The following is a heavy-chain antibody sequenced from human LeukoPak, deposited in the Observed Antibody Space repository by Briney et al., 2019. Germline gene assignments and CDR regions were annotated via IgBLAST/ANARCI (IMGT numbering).Heavy chain of an antibody. J-gene: IGHJ4*02. CDR1: GNTLTDLS. D-gene: IGHD2-15*01. Sequence: ASVKVSCKVSGNTLTDLSIHWVRQAPGKGLDWMGGFDPEDAEVVYAEKFQDRVTMTEDPSTDTAYLELSSLRSEDTAVYYCAAEGQWSLVHYFNSWGQGTLVTVSS. CDR2: FDPEDAEV. CDR3: AAEGQWSLVHYFNS. V-gene: IGHV1-24*01.